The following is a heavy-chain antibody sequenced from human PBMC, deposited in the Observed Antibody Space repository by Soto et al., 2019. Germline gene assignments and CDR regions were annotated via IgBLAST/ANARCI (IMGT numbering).Heavy chain of an antibody. V-gene: IGHV4-59*01. D-gene: IGHD5-18*01. J-gene: IGHJ4*02. Sequence: SETLSLTCTVSGASMSGSYWSCIRQPPGKGLEWIGFFYYTGSTSYNPSLKSRVTISGDTSKSQFTLKVTSVTAADTAVYFCARDFNSYGYSDWGQGTPVTVSS. CDR1: GASMSGSY. CDR3: ARDFNSYGYSD. CDR2: FYYTGST.